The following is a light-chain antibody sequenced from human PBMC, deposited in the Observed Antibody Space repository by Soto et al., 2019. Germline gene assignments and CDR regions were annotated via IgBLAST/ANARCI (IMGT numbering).Light chain of an antibody. J-gene: IGLJ2*01. CDR3: AAWDDSLNGVV. CDR2: YDN. CDR1: SCNIGNNA. V-gene: IGLV1-36*01. Sequence: QSVVTQPPSVSGAPRQRVTISCSGSSCNIGNNAVNWYQQLPGKAPKLLIYYDNLLPSGVSGRFSGSKSGTSAFLAISGLQSEDEADYYCAAWDDSLNGVVYGGGTKLTVL.